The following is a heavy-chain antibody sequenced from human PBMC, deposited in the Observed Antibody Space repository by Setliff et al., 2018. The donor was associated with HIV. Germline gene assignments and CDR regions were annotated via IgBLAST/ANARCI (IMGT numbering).Heavy chain of an antibody. Sequence: SETLSLTCNVSGGSIINNNYYWGWIRQPPGKGLEWMASIYYSGSTSYNPALKSRVTMSVDAAKNQFSLKVTSVTAADTAVYYCARGRKFITSRASFYYGLDVWGPGTTVTVSS. CDR3: ARGRKFITSRASFYYGLDV. D-gene: IGHD1-1*01. CDR1: GGSIINNNYY. V-gene: IGHV4-39*07. CDR2: IYYSGST. J-gene: IGHJ6*02.